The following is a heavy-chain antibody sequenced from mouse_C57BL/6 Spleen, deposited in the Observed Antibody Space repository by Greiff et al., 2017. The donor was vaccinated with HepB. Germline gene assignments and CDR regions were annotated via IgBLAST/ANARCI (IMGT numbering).Heavy chain of an antibody. CDR3: ARGDGNCWFAY. J-gene: IGHJ3*01. D-gene: IGHD2-1*01. CDR2: IYPRSGNT. Sequence: QVQLQQSGAELARPGASVKLSCKASGYTFTSYGISWVKQRTGQGLEWIGEIYPRSGNTYYNEKFKGKATLTADKSSSTAYMELRSLTSEDSAVYFCARGDGNCWFAYCGQGTLFTVSA. CDR1: GYTFTSYG. V-gene: IGHV1-81*01.